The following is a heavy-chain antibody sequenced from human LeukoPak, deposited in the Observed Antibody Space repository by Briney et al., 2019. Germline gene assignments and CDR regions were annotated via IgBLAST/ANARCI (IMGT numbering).Heavy chain of an antibody. CDR2: ISWNSGSI. CDR3: AAALLSGRSPYFDHWYFDL. J-gene: IGHJ2*01. Sequence: GGSLRLSYAASGFTFDDYAMHWVRQAPGKGLEWVSGISWNSGSIGYADSVKGRFTISRDNAKNSLYLQMNSLRAEDTALYYCAAALLSGRSPYFDHWYFDLWGRGTLVTVSS. V-gene: IGHV3-9*01. CDR1: GFTFDDYA. D-gene: IGHD3-22*01.